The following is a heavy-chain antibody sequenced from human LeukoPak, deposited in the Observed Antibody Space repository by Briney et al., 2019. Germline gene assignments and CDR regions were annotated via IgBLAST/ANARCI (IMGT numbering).Heavy chain of an antibody. Sequence: SVKVSCKASGGTFSSYAISWVRQAPGQGLEWMGGITPIFGTANYAQKFQGRVTITTDETTSTAYMELSSLRSEDTAVYYCARAPYGSSHYYYYYMDVWGKGTTVTVSS. V-gene: IGHV1-69*05. CDR1: GGTFSSYA. CDR3: ARAPYGSSHYYYYYMDV. CDR2: ITPIFGTA. D-gene: IGHD4-17*01. J-gene: IGHJ6*03.